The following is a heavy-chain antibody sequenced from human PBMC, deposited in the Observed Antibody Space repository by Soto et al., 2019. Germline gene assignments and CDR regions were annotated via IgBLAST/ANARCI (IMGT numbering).Heavy chain of an antibody. CDR2: VFHSGSS. J-gene: IGHJ4*02. Sequence: QVQLQESGPRLVKPSETLSVTCTVSGASVTGFYCSWIRQPPGKGLEWIGYVFHSGSSNYNPSLKSRVTISVDSSKRQISLKLTSVTAAATAVYYCARATGLGVAHIDYWGQGTLVTVSS. CDR3: ARATGLGVAHIDY. CDR1: GASVTGFY. V-gene: IGHV4-59*02. D-gene: IGHD6-19*01.